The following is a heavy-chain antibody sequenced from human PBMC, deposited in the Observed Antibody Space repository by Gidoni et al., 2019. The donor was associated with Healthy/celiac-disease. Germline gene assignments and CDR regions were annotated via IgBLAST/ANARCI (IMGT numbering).Heavy chain of an antibody. CDR1: GFTFSSYA. Sequence: EVQLVESGGGLVQPGGPLRRSCAASGFTFSSYAMSWVRQAPGKGLEWVSAISGSGGSTYYADSVKCRFTISRDNSKNTLYLQMNSLRAEDTAVYYCAKEVLRLELLGYWGQGTLVTVSS. D-gene: IGHD1-7*01. CDR2: ISGSGGST. CDR3: AKEVLRLELLGY. V-gene: IGHV3-23*04. J-gene: IGHJ4*02.